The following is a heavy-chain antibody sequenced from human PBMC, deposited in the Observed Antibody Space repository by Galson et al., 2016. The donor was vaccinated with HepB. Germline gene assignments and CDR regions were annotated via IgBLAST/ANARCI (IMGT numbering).Heavy chain of an antibody. D-gene: IGHD5-24*01. Sequence: SVKVSCKASGYTFTTYGIHWLRQAPGQRLEWMGCIKGGNGNTRYSQKFQGRVTITADESTSTAYMELSSLRSEDTAVYYCARVRDGYNHYYYYGMDVWGQGTTVTVSS. CDR2: IKGGNGNT. V-gene: IGHV1-3*01. CDR1: GYTFTTYG. J-gene: IGHJ6*02. CDR3: ARVRDGYNHYYYYGMDV.